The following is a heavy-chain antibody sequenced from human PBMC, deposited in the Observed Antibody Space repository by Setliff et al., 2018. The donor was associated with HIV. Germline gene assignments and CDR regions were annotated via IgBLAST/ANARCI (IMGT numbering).Heavy chain of an antibody. J-gene: IGHJ4*02. D-gene: IGHD6-19*01. CDR3: ARRSGWSEDY. Sequence: PSETLSLTCTVSGYSISSGYYWGFIRQPPGKGLEWIGEINHSGSTNYNPSLKSRVIISVDTSKNQFSLRLTSVTAADTAVYYCARRSGWSEDYWGQGTLVT. V-gene: IGHV4-38-2*02. CDR1: GYSISSGYY. CDR2: INHSGST.